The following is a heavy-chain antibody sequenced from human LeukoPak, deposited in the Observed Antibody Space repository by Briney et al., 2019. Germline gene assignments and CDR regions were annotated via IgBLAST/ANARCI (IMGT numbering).Heavy chain of an antibody. CDR3: ARGNAN. Sequence: SETLSLTCTFSGGSITTFYWSWIRQPPGQRLEWIGYIHYTGSTNYNPSLKSRVTISVDTSKNLFFLKLTSVTAAGTALYYCARGNANWGQGTLVTVSS. CDR2: IHYTGST. V-gene: IGHV4-59*13. J-gene: IGHJ4*02. CDR1: GGSITTFY.